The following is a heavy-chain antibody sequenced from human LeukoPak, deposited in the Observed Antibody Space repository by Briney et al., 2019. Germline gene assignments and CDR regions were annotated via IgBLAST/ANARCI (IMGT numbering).Heavy chain of an antibody. J-gene: IGHJ2*01. CDR2: IHSSGNK. CDR3: ARRPIRGKYFDL. D-gene: IGHD1-26*01. CDR1: GGSISSQY. Sequence: PSETLSLTCTVSGGSISSQYWSWIRQPAGKGLEWIGRIHSSGNKYNNPSLKSRVTISVDTSKNQLSLKLSSVTAADTAVYYCARRPIRGKYFDLWGRGTLVTVSS. V-gene: IGHV4-4*07.